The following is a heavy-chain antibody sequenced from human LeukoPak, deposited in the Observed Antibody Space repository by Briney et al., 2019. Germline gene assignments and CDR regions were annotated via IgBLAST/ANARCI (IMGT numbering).Heavy chain of an antibody. V-gene: IGHV1-18*01. CDR2: ISAYNGNT. D-gene: IGHD2-2*01. CDR3: ARGIPIVVVPAAIRDYYYYYYMDL. Sequence: ASVNVCYKASGYTFTSYGISWVRQAPGQGLEWMGWISAYNGNTNYAQKLQGRVTMTTDTSTSTAYMELRSLRSDDTAVYYCARGIPIVVVPAAIRDYYYYYYMDLWGKGTTVTVSS. J-gene: IGHJ6*03. CDR1: GYTFTSYG.